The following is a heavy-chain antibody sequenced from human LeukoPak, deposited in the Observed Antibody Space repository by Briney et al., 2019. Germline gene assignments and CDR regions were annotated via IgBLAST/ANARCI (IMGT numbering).Heavy chain of an antibody. D-gene: IGHD5-24*01. V-gene: IGHV3-48*03. CDR3: AKDYRKWLQFGAFDI. CDR1: GFTFSSYE. J-gene: IGHJ3*02. CDR2: ISSSGRTI. Sequence: PGGSLRLSCAASGFTFSSYEMNWVRQAPGKGLEWVSYISSSGRTIYYADSVKGRFIISRDNAKNSLYLQMSSLRPEDTASYYCAKDYRKWLQFGAFDIWGQGTMVTVSS.